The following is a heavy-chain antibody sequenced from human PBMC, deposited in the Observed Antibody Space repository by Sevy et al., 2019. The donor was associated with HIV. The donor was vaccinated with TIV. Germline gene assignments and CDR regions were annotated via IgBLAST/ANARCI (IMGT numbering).Heavy chain of an antibody. J-gene: IGHJ4*02. CDR1: GFTFSSYS. V-gene: IGHV3-48*02. CDR2: ISSSSSII. D-gene: IGHD4-17*01. Sequence: GGSLRLSCAASGFTFSSYSMNWVRQAPGKGLEWVSYISSSSSIIYYEDSVNGRFTISRDNAKNSLYLQMNSLRDEDTDVYYCARDGIDYGDCQEFDYWGQGTLVTVSS. CDR3: ARDGIDYGDCQEFDY.